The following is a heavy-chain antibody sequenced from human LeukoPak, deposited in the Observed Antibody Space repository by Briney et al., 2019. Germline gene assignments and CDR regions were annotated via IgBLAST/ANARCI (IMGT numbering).Heavy chain of an antibody. CDR1: GFSFGTYW. CDR2: INPDGNDR. D-gene: IGHD3-9*01. CDR3: ARHFDWAFDF. V-gene: IGHV3-7*01. Sequence: GGSLRLSCVASGFSFGTYWMTWGRQSPGKGLEWVANINPDGNDRYYADSVRGRFIVSRDNARNSVYLQMNSLRVEDTAVYYCARHFDWAFDFWGQGTMVSVSS. J-gene: IGHJ3*01.